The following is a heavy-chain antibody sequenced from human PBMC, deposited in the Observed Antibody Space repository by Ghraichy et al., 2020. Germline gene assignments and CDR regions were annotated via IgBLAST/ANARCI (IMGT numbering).Heavy chain of an antibody. J-gene: IGHJ6*02. CDR2: IWYDGSNK. D-gene: IGHD2-15*01. Sequence: GGSLRLSCAASGFTFHNYGMNWVRQAPGEGLEWVAFIWYDGSNKYYRDSVKGRFTISRDNSKNTLFLQLNSLRPEDTAVYYCARVWPSGSAMDVWGPGATVTVSS. V-gene: IGHV3-33*01. CDR3: ARVWPSGSAMDV. CDR1: GFTFHNYG.